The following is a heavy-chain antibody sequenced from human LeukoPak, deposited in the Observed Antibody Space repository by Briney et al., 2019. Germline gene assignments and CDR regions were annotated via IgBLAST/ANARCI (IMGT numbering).Heavy chain of an antibody. CDR2: IDSSGTTI. CDR3: ARVRHIYRAVTTRFDY. CDR1: GFTFSDYY. J-gene: IGHJ4*02. Sequence: GGSLRLSCAASGFTFSDYYMSWIRQAPGKGLEWVSYIDSSGTTIYYADSVKGRFTISRDNTKNSLYHQMNSLRAEDTAVYYCARVRHIYRAVTTRFDYWGQGTLITVSS. V-gene: IGHV3-11*04. D-gene: IGHD4-17*01.